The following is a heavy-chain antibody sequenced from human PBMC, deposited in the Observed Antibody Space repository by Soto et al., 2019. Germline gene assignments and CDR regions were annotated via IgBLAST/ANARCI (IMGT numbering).Heavy chain of an antibody. D-gene: IGHD2-21*01. V-gene: IGHV4-39*01. CDR1: GGSISSSGHY. Sequence: SETLSLTCSVSGGSISSSGHYWGWIRQPPGKGLEWTGNIFYSGSTYYNPSLKSRVTISVDTSKNQFSLKLNSVTAADTAVYYCARRVAGHYYMDVWGKGTTVTVSS. CDR3: ARRVAGHYYMDV. CDR2: IFYSGST. J-gene: IGHJ6*03.